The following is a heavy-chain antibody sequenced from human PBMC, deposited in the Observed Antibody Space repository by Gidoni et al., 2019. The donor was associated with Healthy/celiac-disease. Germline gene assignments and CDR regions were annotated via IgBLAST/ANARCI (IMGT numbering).Heavy chain of an antibody. D-gene: IGHD3-22*01. CDR3: ARKTGYYYDSSGHFDY. CDR1: GYTFTSYG. V-gene: IGHV1-18*01. Sequence: QVQLVQSGAEVKKPGASVQVSCKASGYTFTSYGISWVRQAPGQGLEWMGWISAYNGNTNYAQKLQGRVTMTTDTSTSTAYMERRSLRSDDTAVYDCARKTGYYYDSSGHFDYWGQGTLVTVSS. CDR2: ISAYNGNT. J-gene: IGHJ4*02.